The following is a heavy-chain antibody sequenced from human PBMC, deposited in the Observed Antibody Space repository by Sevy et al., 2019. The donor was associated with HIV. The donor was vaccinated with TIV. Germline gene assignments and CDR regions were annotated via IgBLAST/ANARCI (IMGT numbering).Heavy chain of an antibody. D-gene: IGHD3-10*01. CDR3: ARDGSGSLDAFDI. J-gene: IGHJ3*02. V-gene: IGHV3-21*01. CDR1: GFTFSSYS. Sequence: GGSLRLSCAASGFTFSSYSMNWVRQAPGKGLEWVSSISSSSSYIYYAHSVKGRFTISRDNAKNSLYLQMNSLRAEDTAVYYCARDGSGSLDAFDIWGQGTMVTVSS. CDR2: ISSSSSYI.